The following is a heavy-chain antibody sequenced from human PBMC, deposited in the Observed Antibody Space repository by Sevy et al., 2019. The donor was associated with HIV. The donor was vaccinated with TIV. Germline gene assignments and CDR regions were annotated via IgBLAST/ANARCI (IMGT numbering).Heavy chain of an antibody. D-gene: IGHD1-26*01. V-gene: IGHV3-21*06. Sequence: GGSLRLSCAASGFTFSSFNMNWVRQAPGKGLEWVSSISGLSNYIYYAESLKGRFIISRDNAKNKLYLQMNSLRADDTAVYYCAGGPPDGSYDYFDYWGQGTLVTVSS. J-gene: IGHJ4*02. CDR1: GFTFSSFN. CDR3: AGGPPDGSYDYFDY. CDR2: ISGLSNYI.